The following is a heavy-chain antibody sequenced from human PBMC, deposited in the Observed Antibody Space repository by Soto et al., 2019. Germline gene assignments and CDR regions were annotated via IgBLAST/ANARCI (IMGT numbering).Heavy chain of an antibody. CDR2: MNPNSGNT. D-gene: IGHD4-17*01. Sequence: ASVKVSCKASGYTFTSYDINWVRQATGQGLEWMGWMNPNSGNTGYAQKFQGRVTMTRNTSISTAYMELSSLRSEDTAVYYCARGYGGYEYYYYYYMDVWGKGTTVTVSS. CDR1: GYTFTSYD. J-gene: IGHJ6*03. V-gene: IGHV1-8*01. CDR3: ARGYGGYEYYYYYYMDV.